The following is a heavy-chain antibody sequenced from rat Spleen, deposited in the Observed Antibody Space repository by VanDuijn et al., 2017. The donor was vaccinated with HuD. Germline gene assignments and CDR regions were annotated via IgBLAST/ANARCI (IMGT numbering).Heavy chain of an antibody. D-gene: IGHD4-3*01. CDR2: INKDSSTI. CDR1: GFNFNDYW. CDR3: VREEIGVRD. V-gene: IGHV4-2*01. Sequence: EVKLVESGGGLVQPGRSLKLSCAASGFNFNDYWMGWVRQAPGKGLEWIGEINKDSSTIKYTPSLKDKFIISRDNGQNTLYLQMSKLGSEDTATYYCVREEIGVRDWGQGVMVTVSS. J-gene: IGHJ2*01.